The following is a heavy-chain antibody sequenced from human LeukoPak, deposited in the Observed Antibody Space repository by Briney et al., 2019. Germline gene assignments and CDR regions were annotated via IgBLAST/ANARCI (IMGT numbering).Heavy chain of an antibody. Sequence: GASVKASCKASGYTFTSYDINWVRQATGQGLEWMGWMNPNSGNTGYAQKFQGRVTITRNTSISTAYMELSSLRSEDTAVYYCARGPTRYYYYYMDVWGKGTTVTVSS. CDR3: ARGPTRYYYYYMDV. CDR2: MNPNSGNT. CDR1: GYTFTSYD. V-gene: IGHV1-8*03. J-gene: IGHJ6*03.